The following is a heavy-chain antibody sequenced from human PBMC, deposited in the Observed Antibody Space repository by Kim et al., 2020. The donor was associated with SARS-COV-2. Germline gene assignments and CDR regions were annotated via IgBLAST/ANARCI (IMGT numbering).Heavy chain of an antibody. CDR2: IYPGDSDT. Sequence: GESLKISCKGSGYSFTNYWIGWVRQMPGKGLEWMGIIYPGDSDTRYSPSFQGQVTISADKSISTAYLQWSSLKASDTAMYYCARRVELLWFGELLYWFDPWGQGTLVTVSS. J-gene: IGHJ5*02. D-gene: IGHD3-10*01. V-gene: IGHV5-51*01. CDR3: ARRVELLWFGELLYWFDP. CDR1: GYSFTNYW.